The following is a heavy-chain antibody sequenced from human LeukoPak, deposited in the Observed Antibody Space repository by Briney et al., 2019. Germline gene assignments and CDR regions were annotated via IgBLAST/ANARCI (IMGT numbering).Heavy chain of an antibody. D-gene: IGHD6-19*01. V-gene: IGHV3-9*01. CDR2: ISWNSGSI. CDR3: TKDRGRSGYDAFDI. CDR1: GFTFDDYA. J-gene: IGHJ3*02. Sequence: GRSLRLSCAASGFTFDDYAMHWGRQAPGKGLEWVSGISWNSGSIGYADSVKGRFTISRDNAKNSLYLQVNSLRAEDTALYYCTKDRGRSGYDAFDIWGQGTMVTVSS.